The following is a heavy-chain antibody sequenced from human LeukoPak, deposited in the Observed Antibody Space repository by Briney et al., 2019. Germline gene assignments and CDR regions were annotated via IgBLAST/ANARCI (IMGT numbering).Heavy chain of an antibody. CDR2: ISSSGSTI. CDR1: GFTFSSYE. V-gene: IGHV3-48*03. J-gene: IGHJ6*03. CDR3: ARKRGYFYYMDV. Sequence: GGSLRLSCAASGFTFSSYEMNWVRQAPGKGLEWVSYISSSGSTIYYADSVEGRFTISRDNAKNSLYLQMNSLRAEDTAVYYCARKRGYFYYMDVWAKGTTVTVSS.